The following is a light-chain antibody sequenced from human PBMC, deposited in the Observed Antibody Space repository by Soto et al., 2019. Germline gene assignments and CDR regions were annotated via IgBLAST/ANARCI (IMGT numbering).Light chain of an antibody. V-gene: IGLV2-14*01. Sequence: QSALTQPASVSGSPGQSITISCTGTSRDIGFYNYVSWYQQHPGKAPKLIIYEVAKRPSGVSSRFSGSKSGNTASLTISGLQAEDEADYHCSSYTNTGTLYVFGTGTQLTVL. CDR2: EVA. J-gene: IGLJ1*01. CDR3: SSYTNTGTLYV. CDR1: SRDIGFYNY.